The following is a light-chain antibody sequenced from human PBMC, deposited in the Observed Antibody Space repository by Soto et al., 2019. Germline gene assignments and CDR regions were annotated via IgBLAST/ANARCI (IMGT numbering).Light chain of an antibody. Sequence: DIQMTQSPSSLSASVGDRVTITCRASQSITNYLNWYQRKPGRAPNLLIYTTSTLQTGVPSRFSGSGSGTDFTLTISSLQPEDFATYYCQQSYTIPWTFGQGTKVEI. V-gene: IGKV1-39*01. J-gene: IGKJ1*01. CDR1: QSITNY. CDR2: TTS. CDR3: QQSYTIPWT.